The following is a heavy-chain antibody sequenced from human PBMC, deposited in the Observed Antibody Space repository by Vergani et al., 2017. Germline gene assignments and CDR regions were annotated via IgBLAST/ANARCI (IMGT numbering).Heavy chain of an antibody. CDR3: AAADQYYFDY. J-gene: IGHJ4*02. Sequence: QVQLQESGPGLVKPSQTLSLTCTVSGGSISSGSYYWSWIRQPAGKGLEWIGRIYTSGSTNYNPSLKSRVTISVDTTKNQFSLKLSSVTTADTAVYCCAAADQYYFDYWGQGTLVTVSS. V-gene: IGHV4-61*02. CDR1: GGSISSGSYY. D-gene: IGHD6-13*01. CDR2: IYTSGST.